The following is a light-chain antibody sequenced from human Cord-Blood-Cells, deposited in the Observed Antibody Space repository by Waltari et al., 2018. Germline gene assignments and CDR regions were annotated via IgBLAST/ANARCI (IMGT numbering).Light chain of an antibody. CDR1: QSISSW. Sequence: IQMTQYPSTLFASLGARVTLTCRASQSISSWLAWYQQKPGKAPKLLIYKASCLESGVPSRFSGSGSATEFTLTISSLQPDDFATYYGQQYNSPPWTFGQGTKVEIK. V-gene: IGKV1-5*03. CDR2: KAS. J-gene: IGKJ1*01. CDR3: QQYNSPPWT.